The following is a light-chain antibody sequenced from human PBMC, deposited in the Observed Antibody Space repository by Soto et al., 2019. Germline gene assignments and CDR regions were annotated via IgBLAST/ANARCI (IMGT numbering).Light chain of an antibody. CDR3: ATWDDSRNVG. Sequence: QSVLTQSPSASGTPGQRVSISCSGSTSNIGTNTVSWYQHVPGTAPKLLIYSNDQRPSAVPGRFSGSKSGTSASLAISGLLAEDEADYYCATWDDSRNVGLGGGTKGTGL. V-gene: IGLV1-44*01. CDR2: SND. J-gene: IGLJ2*01. CDR1: TSNIGTNT.